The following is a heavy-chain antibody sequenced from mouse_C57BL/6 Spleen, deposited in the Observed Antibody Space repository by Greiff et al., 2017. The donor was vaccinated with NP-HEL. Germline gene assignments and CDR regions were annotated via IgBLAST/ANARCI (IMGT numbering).Heavy chain of an antibody. CDR2: ISDGGSYT. D-gene: IGHD2-3*01. CDR3: AREWIRDGYYDYYAMDY. J-gene: IGHJ4*01. CDR1: GFTFSSYA. V-gene: IGHV5-4*01. Sequence: DVHLVESGGGLVKPGGSLKLSCAASGFTFSSYAMPWVRQTPEKRLEWVATISDGGSYTYYTDNLKGRCTISRDNSKNNLYLQMSHLKSEDTAMYYCAREWIRDGYYDYYAMDYWGQGTSVTVSS.